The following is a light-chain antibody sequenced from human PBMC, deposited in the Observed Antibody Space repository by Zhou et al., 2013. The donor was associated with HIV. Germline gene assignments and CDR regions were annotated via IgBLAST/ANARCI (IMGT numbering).Light chain of an antibody. J-gene: IGKJ1*01. Sequence: DIVMTQTPLSLPVTPGEPASISCRSSQSLLDSDDGNTYLDWYLQKPGQSPQLLIYLGSNRASGVPDRFSGRGSGTDFTLKISRVEAEDVGVYYCMQGTHWPPPTFGQGTKVEIK. CDR2: LGS. CDR3: MQGTHWPPPT. V-gene: IGKV2-28*01. CDR1: QSLLDSDDGNTY.